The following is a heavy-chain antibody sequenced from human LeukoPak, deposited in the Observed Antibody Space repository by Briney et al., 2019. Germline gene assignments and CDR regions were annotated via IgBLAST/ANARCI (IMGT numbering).Heavy chain of an antibody. CDR3: ARTNLYFPVNWFDP. CDR1: GDSISSYY. D-gene: IGHD1-14*01. CDR2: VSNIETT. Sequence: SETLSLTCTVSGDSISSYYWSWLRQPPGKRLEWIGYVSNIETTNYNPSLKSRVTISVDTSKNQFSLRLNSVTAADTAVYYCARTNLYFPVNWFDPWGQGTLVTVSS. V-gene: IGHV4-59*01. J-gene: IGHJ5*02.